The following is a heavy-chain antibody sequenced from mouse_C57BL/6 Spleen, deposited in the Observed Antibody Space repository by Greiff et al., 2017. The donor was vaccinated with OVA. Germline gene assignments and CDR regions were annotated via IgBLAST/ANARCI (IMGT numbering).Heavy chain of an antibody. D-gene: IGHD1-1*01. CDR3: ATPVITTVVASDY. Sequence: VQLKQSGPELVKPGASVKISCKASGYTFTDYYMNWVKQSHGKSLEWIGDINPNNGGTSYNQKFKGKATLTVDKSSSTAYMEIRSLTSEYSAVYYCATPVITTVVASDYWGQGTTLTVSS. CDR2: INPNNGGT. V-gene: IGHV1-26*01. CDR1: GYTFTDYY. J-gene: IGHJ2*01.